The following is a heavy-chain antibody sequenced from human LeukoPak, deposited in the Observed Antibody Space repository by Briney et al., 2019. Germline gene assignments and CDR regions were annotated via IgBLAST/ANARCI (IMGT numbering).Heavy chain of an antibody. V-gene: IGHV4-39*01. Sequence: PSETLSLTCTVSGGSISSSSFYWGWIRQPPGKGLEWVGGIYYSGSTYYNPSLKSRVTISVDTSKNQFSLKLSSVTAADTAVYYCARPTNPYYDILTGSTSSYWFDPWGQGTLVTVSS. CDR3: ARPTNPYYDILTGSTSSYWFDP. CDR1: GGSISSSSFY. CDR2: IYYSGST. D-gene: IGHD3-9*01. J-gene: IGHJ5*02.